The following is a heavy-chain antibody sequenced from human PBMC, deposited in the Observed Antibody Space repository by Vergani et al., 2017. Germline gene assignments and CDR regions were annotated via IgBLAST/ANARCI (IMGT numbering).Heavy chain of an antibody. J-gene: IGHJ4*02. D-gene: IGHD5-18*01. V-gene: IGHV4-34*01. Sequence: QLQLQESGPGLVKPSETLSLTCAVYGGSFSGYYWSWIRQPPGKGLEWIWEINHSGSTNYNPSLKSRVTISVDTSKNQFSLRLSSVTAADTAVYYCARGFSLFRPSYSPFDYWGQGTLVTVSS. CDR3: ARGFSLFRPSYSPFDY. CDR2: INHSGST. CDR1: GGSFSGYY.